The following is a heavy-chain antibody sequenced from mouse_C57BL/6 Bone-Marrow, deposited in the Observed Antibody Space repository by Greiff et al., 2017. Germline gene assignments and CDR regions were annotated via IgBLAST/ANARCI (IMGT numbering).Heavy chain of an antibody. V-gene: IGHV1-82*01. CDR3: ARMEDYYGSGNY. D-gene: IGHD1-1*01. CDR2: IYPGDGDT. J-gene: IGHJ2*01. Sequence: QVQLQQSGPELVKPGASVKISCKASGYAFSSSWMSWVKQRPGKGLEWIGRIYPGDGDTNYNGKFKGKATLTADKSSSTAYMQLSSLTSEDSAVYFCARMEDYYGSGNYWGQGTTLTVSS. CDR1: GYAFSSSW.